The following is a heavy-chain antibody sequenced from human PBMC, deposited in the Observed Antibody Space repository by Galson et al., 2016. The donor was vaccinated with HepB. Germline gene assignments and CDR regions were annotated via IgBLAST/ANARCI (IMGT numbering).Heavy chain of an antibody. CDR1: GFSLSTSGVG. CDR3: AHSLYYYGSGSYSFDL. CDR2: IYWDDDK. J-gene: IGHJ2*01. Sequence: PALVKPTQTLTLTCTFSGFSLSTSGVGVGWIRQPPGKALEWLAPIYWDDDKRYRPSLKSRLTITKDTSKNQVVLTVTDMDPVDTATYYCAHSLYYYGSGSYSFDLWGRGTLVTVSS. V-gene: IGHV2-5*02. D-gene: IGHD3-10*01.